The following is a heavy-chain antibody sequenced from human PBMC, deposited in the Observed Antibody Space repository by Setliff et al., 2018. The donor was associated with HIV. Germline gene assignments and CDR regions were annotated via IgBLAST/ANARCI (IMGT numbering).Heavy chain of an antibody. D-gene: IGHD3-10*01. CDR3: ATYADRESNRFDP. Sequence: SETLSLICTVSGDSISSGNYYWGWIRQSPGKGLEWIGSISYSGSTYYNPSFKSRITMSVDTSTNQFSLKLSSVTAADTAVYYCATYADRESNRFDPWGQGILVTVSS. CDR2: ISYSGST. V-gene: IGHV4-39*01. CDR1: GDSISSGNYY. J-gene: IGHJ5*02.